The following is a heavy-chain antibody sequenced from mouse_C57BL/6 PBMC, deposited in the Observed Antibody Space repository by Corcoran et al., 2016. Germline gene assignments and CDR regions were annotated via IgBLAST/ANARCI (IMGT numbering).Heavy chain of an antibody. CDR1: GYTFTTYG. Sequence: QIQLVQSGPELKKPGETVKISCKASGYTFTTYGMSWVKQAPGKGLKWMGWINTYSGVPTYADDFKGRFAFSLETSASTAYLQINNLKNEDKATYFCARLIDYGPHYWGQGTTLTVSS. CDR3: ARLIDYGPHY. J-gene: IGHJ2*01. D-gene: IGHD2-4*01. V-gene: IGHV9-3*01. CDR2: INTYSGVP.